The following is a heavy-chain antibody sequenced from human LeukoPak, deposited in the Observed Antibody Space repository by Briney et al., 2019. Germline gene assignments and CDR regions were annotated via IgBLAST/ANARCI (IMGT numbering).Heavy chain of an antibody. J-gene: IGHJ3*02. CDR2: INPNSGGT. CDR3: ARNVGANYYDSSGYVDAFDI. Sequence: ASVRVSCKASGYTFSIYGFSWVRQAPGQGLEWMGWINPNSGGTNYAQKFQGRVTMTRDTSISTAYMELSRLRSDDTAVYYCARNVGANYYDSSGYVDAFDIWGQGTMVTVSS. V-gene: IGHV1-2*02. CDR1: GYTFSIYG. D-gene: IGHD3-22*01.